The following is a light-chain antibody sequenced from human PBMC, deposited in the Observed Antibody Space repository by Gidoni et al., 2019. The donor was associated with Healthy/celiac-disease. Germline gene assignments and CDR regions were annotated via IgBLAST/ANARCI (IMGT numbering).Light chain of an antibody. CDR3: QQYGSSSLT. CDR1: QSVSSSY. V-gene: IGKV3-20*01. J-gene: IGKJ4*01. CDR2: GAS. Sequence: IVFTHSPGTLSLSPGERATLSCRASQSVSSSYLAWYQQKPGQAPRLLIYGASSRATGIPDRFSGSGSGTDFTLTISRLEPEDFAVYYCQQYGSSSLTFGGGTKVEIK.